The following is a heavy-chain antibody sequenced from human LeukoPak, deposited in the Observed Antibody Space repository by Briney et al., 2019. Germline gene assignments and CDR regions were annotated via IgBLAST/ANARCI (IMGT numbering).Heavy chain of an antibody. CDR1: GGSISSYY. V-gene: IGHV4-59*01. Sequence: SETLSLTCTVSGGSISSYYWSWIRQPPGKGLEWIGYIYYSGSTNYNPSLKSRVTISVDTSKNQFSLKLSSVTAADTAVYYCARGIFGVYYFDYWGQGTLVTVSS. D-gene: IGHD3-3*01. CDR2: IYYSGST. CDR3: ARGIFGVYYFDY. J-gene: IGHJ4*02.